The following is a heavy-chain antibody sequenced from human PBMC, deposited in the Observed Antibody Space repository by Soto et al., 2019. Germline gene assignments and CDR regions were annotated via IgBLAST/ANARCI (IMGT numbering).Heavy chain of an antibody. V-gene: IGHV3-30*03. D-gene: IGHD3-10*01. CDR1: GFPFTSYG. Sequence: QVQLVESGGGVVQPGRSLRLSCVASGFPFTSYGIQWVREAPGKGLEWVAVISYDGRNKYYADSVKGRFTSSRDNSKNTLYLQMNSLRTEDTALYYCVGGQYYFDYRGQGTLVTVSS. J-gene: IGHJ4*02. CDR2: ISYDGRNK. CDR3: VGGQYYFDY.